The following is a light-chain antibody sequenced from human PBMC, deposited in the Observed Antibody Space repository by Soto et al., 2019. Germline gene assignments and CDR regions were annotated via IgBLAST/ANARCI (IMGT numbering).Light chain of an antibody. V-gene: IGKV3D-11*02. CDR2: DAS. Sequence: DIVMTQSPAALSMSPGERATLSCRASQSVSSNLAWYQQKPGQAPRLLIYDASNRATGIPARFSGSGSGTDFTLTICCLEPEDFAVYYCQLRFNWQVPFGQGTRLAI. J-gene: IGKJ5*01. CDR1: QSVSSN. CDR3: QLRFNWQVP.